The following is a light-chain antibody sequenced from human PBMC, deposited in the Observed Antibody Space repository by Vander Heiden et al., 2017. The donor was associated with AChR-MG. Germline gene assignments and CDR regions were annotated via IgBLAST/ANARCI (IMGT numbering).Light chain of an antibody. Sequence: DIQMTQSPSTLSAFVGDRVTISCRASRSISSWLAWYQQKPGKGPQLLIYKASTLQSGVPSRFSGSGSGTEFTLTISSLQPDDFATYYCQQYNTFPSFGQGTTVEIK. CDR3: QQYNTFPS. V-gene: IGKV1-5*03. CDR2: KAS. CDR1: RSISSW. J-gene: IGKJ1*01.